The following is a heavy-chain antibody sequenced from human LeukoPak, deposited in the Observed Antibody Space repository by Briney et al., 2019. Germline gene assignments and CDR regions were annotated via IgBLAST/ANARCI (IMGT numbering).Heavy chain of an antibody. CDR1: GDSVPTNGIA. Sequence: SQTLSLTCAISGDSVPTNGIAGIWIRQSPSRALEWMGRTYYRSKWNNDYAVSVKSRITINPDTSKNQFSLQLNSVTPEDTAVYYCARASLQSVYLDCWGQGTLVTVSS. J-gene: IGHJ4*02. CDR3: ARASLQSVYLDC. CDR2: TYYRSKWNN. V-gene: IGHV6-1*01.